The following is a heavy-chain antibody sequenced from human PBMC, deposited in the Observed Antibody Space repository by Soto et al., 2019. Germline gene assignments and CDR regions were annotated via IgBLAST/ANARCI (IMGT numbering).Heavy chain of an antibody. CDR1: GFTFSNYG. CDR3: AKLDEGGLQYAYYAMDV. Sequence: QVHLVESGGGVVQPGRFPRLSCVASGFTFSNYGMHWVRQAPGKGLEWVAVISYDGSNKYYADSVKGRFTISRDNSKNTLYLQMTSLRTEDTALYYCAKLDEGGLQYAYYAMDVWGQGTTVTVSS. CDR2: ISYDGSNK. D-gene: IGHD2-15*01. V-gene: IGHV3-30*18. J-gene: IGHJ6*02.